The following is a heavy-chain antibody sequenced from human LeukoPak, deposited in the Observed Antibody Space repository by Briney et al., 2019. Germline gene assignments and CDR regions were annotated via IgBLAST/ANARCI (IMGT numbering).Heavy chain of an antibody. CDR1: GYTFTNYY. CDR3: ARDRTRVGASGDFDY. J-gene: IGHJ4*02. V-gene: IGHV1-2*02. D-gene: IGHD1-26*01. Sequence: GASVKVSCKASGYTFTNYYMHWVRQAPGQGLEWMGWINPNSGGTNYAQKFQGRVTMTRDTSINTAFMELSSLRSDDTAVYYCARDRTRVGASGDFDYWGQGTLVTVSS. CDR2: INPNSGGT.